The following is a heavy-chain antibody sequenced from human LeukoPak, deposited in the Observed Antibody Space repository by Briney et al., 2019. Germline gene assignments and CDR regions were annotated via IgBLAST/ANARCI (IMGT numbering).Heavy chain of an antibody. V-gene: IGHV4-34*01. CDR1: GGSFSGYY. Sequence: SETLSLTWAVYGGSFSGYYWGWIRQPPGKGLEWIGEINHSGSTNYNPSLKSRVTISVDTSKNQSSLKLSSVTAADTAVYYCARGIAVAGIGPYYYYYGMDVWGQGTTVTVSS. J-gene: IGHJ6*02. CDR2: INHSGST. CDR3: ARGIAVAGIGPYYYYYGMDV. D-gene: IGHD6-19*01.